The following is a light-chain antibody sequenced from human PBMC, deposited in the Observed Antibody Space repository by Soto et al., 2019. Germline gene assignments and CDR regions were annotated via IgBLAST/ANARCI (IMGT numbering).Light chain of an antibody. J-gene: IGKJ4*01. CDR3: QEYNDWPPLT. CDR1: QSVNNN. Sequence: ELVMTQSPATLSVSPGERATLSCRASQSVNNNLAWYQQKPGRAPRLLIYGASTRATGVPARFTASGSGTEFTLTISSLQSEDFGIYFCQEYNDWPPLTFGGGTKVDIK. V-gene: IGKV3-15*01. CDR2: GAS.